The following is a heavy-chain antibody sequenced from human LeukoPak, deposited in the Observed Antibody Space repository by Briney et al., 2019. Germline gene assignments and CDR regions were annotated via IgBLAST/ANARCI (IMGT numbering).Heavy chain of an antibody. CDR3: STDPRLLIY. Sequence: GGSLRLSCAASGFNFANYDMSWVRQAPGKGLEWLAYISGSGSDMYYADSVKGRFTISRDNAKNSLYLQMNSLRPDDTALYYCSTDPRLLIYWGHGTLVTVSS. D-gene: IGHD2-8*01. CDR1: GFNFANYD. CDR2: ISGSGSDM. J-gene: IGHJ4*01. V-gene: IGHV3-11*01.